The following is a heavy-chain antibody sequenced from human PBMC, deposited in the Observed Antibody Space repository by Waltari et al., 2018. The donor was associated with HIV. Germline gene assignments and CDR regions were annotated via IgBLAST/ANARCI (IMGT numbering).Heavy chain of an antibody. CDR1: GFTFSSYA. CDR3: AKDPRGDILTGYYLDY. CDR2: ISGSGGST. Sequence: EVQLVESGGGLVQPGGSLRLSCAASGFTFSSYAMSWVRQAPGKGLEWVSAISGSGGSTYYADSVKGRFTISRDNSKNTLYLQMNSLRAEDTAVYYCAKDPRGDILTGYYLDYWGQGTLVTVSS. D-gene: IGHD3-9*01. V-gene: IGHV3-23*04. J-gene: IGHJ4*02.